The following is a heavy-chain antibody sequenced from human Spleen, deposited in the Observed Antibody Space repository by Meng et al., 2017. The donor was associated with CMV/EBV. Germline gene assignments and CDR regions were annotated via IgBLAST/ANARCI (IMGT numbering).Heavy chain of an antibody. J-gene: IGHJ4*02. V-gene: IGHV3-13*01. CDR3: ARAKTRYCSSTSCYSPPFDY. CDR1: GFTFSTYD. D-gene: IGHD2-2*01. CDR2: IGTAGDT. Sequence: GETLKMSCAASGFTFSTYDMHWVRQATGKGLEWVSAIGTAGDTYYPCPVKGRFTISRENAKNSLYLQMNSLRAGDTAVYYCARAKTRYCSSTSCYSPPFDYWGQGTLVTVSS.